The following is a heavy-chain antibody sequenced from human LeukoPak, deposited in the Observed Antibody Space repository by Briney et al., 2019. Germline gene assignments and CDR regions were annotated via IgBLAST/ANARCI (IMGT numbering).Heavy chain of an antibody. Sequence: GSLRLSCAASGFAFNNYAMTWVRQAPGKGLEWVSNINDNGGQRHYADSVKGRFTISRDNSKNTLFLQMDSLRAEDTAVYYSAKTQWKVGATDYFDYWGQGILVTVSS. CDR1: GFAFNNYA. V-gene: IGHV3-23*01. J-gene: IGHJ4*02. D-gene: IGHD1-26*01. CDR2: INDNGGQR. CDR3: AKTQWKVGATDYFDY.